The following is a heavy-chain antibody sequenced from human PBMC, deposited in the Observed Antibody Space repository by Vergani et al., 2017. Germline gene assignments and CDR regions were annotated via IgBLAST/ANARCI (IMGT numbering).Heavy chain of an antibody. CDR3: ARNPYCGGDCYSDAFDI. D-gene: IGHD2-21*02. CDR1: GGSISSYY. V-gene: IGHV4-59*01. J-gene: IGHJ3*02. Sequence: QVPLQESGPGLVKPSETLSLTCSVSGGSISSYYWSLIRQPPGKGLEWVGYIYYSGSTNYNPSLKSRVTISVDTSKNQFSLRLSSLTAAATAVYYCARNPYCGGDCYSDAFDIWGQGTMVTVSS. CDR2: IYYSGST.